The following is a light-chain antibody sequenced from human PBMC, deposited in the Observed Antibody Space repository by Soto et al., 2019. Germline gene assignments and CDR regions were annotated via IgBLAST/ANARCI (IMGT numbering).Light chain of an antibody. CDR1: QSIDTY. J-gene: IGKJ1*01. V-gene: IGKV1-39*01. CDR3: QQNQDITPT. CDR2: VAS. Sequence: DIQRTQSPSSLSASVGDRVTVTCRASQSIDTYLNWYQQRPGQAPKLLIYVASTLQSGVPSRFSGSGSGTLFPLTISSLQPEDFSTYYCQQNQDITPTCGQGTRVERK.